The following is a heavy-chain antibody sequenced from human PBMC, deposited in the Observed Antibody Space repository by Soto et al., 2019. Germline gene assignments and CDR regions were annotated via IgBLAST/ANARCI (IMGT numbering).Heavy chain of an antibody. Sequence: EVQLVESGGGLVQPGGSLRLSCAASGFTISSNYMSWVRQAPGKGLEWVSVIYSGGSTYYADSVKGRFTISRDNSKNTLYLQMNSLRAEDTAVYYCARGGGQDAYNPFTLHYWGQGTLVTVSS. CDR2: IYSGGST. CDR1: GFTISSNY. J-gene: IGHJ4*02. V-gene: IGHV3-66*01. CDR3: ARGGGQDAYNPFTLHY. D-gene: IGHD1-1*01.